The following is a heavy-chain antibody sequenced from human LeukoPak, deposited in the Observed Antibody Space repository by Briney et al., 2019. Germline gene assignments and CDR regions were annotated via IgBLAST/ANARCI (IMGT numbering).Heavy chain of an antibody. V-gene: IGHV3-23*01. CDR1: GLTFSSYA. CDR2: ISYSGGST. J-gene: IGHJ4*02. CDR3: AKAASGSYLYYFDY. Sequence: PGGSLRLSCAASGLTFSSYAMNWVRQAPGKGLEWVSTISYSGGSTYYVDSVKGRSTISRDNSENTLYLQLNSLRAEDTAVYYCAKAASGSYLYYFDYWGQGTLVTVSS. D-gene: IGHD1-26*01.